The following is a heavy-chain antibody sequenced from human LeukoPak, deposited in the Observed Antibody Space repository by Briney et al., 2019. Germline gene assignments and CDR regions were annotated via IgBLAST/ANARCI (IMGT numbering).Heavy chain of an antibody. CDR3: ARLRFTVRESTQDY. Sequence: GRSLRLSCAASGFTFSSYAMHWVRQAPGKGLEWVAVISYDGSNKYYADSVKGRFTISRDNSKNTLYLQMNSLRAEDTAVYYCARLRFTVRESTQDYWGQGTLVTVSS. V-gene: IGHV3-30-3*01. J-gene: IGHJ4*02. CDR2: ISYDGSNK. CDR1: GFTFSSYA. D-gene: IGHD4-17*01.